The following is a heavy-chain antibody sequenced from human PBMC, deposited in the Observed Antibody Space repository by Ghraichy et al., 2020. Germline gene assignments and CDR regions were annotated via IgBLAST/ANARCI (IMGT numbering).Heavy chain of an antibody. CDR3: ARLPLPRRAAVGDWYFDL. CDR1: GFSFSDYS. CDR2: ITGSSITI. D-gene: IGHD6-13*01. Sequence: GGSLRLYCEGSGFSFSDYSKIWVRLTPRKALEWVSYITGSSITIFYTDSVKGRFTISRDNAKNSLYLQMNSLRAEDTAVYYCARLPLPRRAAVGDWYFDLWGRGTLVTVSS. J-gene: IGHJ2*01. V-gene: IGHV3-48*01.